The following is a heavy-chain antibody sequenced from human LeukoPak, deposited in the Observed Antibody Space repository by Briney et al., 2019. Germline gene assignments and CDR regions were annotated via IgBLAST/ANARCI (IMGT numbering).Heavy chain of an antibody. Sequence: GGSLRLSCAASGFTFSSYSMTWVRQAPGKGLEWVSVISGRGGTYYADSVNGRFIISRDNSENMLYLQMNSLGADDTALYYCAKGGLRSTPLDYWGQGTLVTVSS. CDR1: GFTFSSYS. J-gene: IGHJ4*03. CDR3: AKGGLRSTPLDY. D-gene: IGHD4-17*01. V-gene: IGHV3-23*01. CDR2: ISGRGGT.